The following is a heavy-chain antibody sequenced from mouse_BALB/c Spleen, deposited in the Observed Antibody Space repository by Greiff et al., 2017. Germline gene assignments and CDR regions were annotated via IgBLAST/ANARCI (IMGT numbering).Heavy chain of an antibody. CDR3: ARDAWGNPVMDY. J-gene: IGHJ4*01. CDR1: GFTFSDFY. V-gene: IGHV7-1*02. D-gene: IGHD2-1*01. CDR2: SRNKANDYTT. Sequence: EVKLVESGGGLVQPGGSLRLSCATSGFTFSDFYMEWVRQPPGQRLEWIAASRNKANDYTTEYSASVKGRFIVSRDTSQSILYLQMNALRAEDTAIYYCARDAWGNPVMDYWGQGTSVTVSS.